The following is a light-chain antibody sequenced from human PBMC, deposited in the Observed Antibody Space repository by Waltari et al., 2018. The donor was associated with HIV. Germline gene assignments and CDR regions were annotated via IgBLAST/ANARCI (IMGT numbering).Light chain of an antibody. V-gene: IGLV1-47*01. Sequence: QSVLAQPSPASGPPGQAVSIASSGSSSNIGRTYVSWYQQLPGTAPQLLIYRNNQRPSGIPDRSSGSKSGTSASLAISGLQSADEADYYCAAWDDSLNVWVFGGGTKLTVL. CDR2: RNN. CDR3: AAWDDSLNVWV. CDR1: SSNIGRTY. J-gene: IGLJ3*02.